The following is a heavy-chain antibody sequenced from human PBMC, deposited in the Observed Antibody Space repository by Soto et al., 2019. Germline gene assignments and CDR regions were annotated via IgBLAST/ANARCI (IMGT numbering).Heavy chain of an antibody. D-gene: IGHD3-16*01. V-gene: IGHV3-21*01. CDR2: ISSSSSYI. J-gene: IGHJ6*02. Sequence: PGGSLRLTCAASGFTISSDSMNWGCQAPGKGLEWFSAISSSSSYIYYADSVKGRFTISRDNAKNSLYLQMSSLRAEDTAVYYCARVKGGYGMDVWGQGTTVTVSS. CDR3: ARVKGGYGMDV. CDR1: GFTISSDS.